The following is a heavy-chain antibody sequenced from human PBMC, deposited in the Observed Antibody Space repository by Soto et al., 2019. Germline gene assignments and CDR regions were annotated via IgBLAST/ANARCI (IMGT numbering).Heavy chain of an antibody. Sequence: QLQLQESGPGLVKPSETPSLTCTVSGGSISSSSYYWGWIRQPPGKGLEWIGSIYYSGTTYYNPSTTSRVTISVLTSTHHFSLKPSSVTRADTAVYYCARRTPPISISDHWGQGTLVTFSA. D-gene: IGHD2-15*01. CDR1: GGSISSSSYY. V-gene: IGHV4-39*01. CDR3: ARRTPPISISDH. CDR2: IYYSGTT. J-gene: IGHJ4*02.